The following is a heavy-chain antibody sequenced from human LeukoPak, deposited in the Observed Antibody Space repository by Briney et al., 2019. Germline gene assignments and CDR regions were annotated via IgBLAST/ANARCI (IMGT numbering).Heavy chain of an antibody. V-gene: IGHV3-15*07. CDR1: GFSFSDTW. J-gene: IGHJ4*02. D-gene: IGHD6-6*01. CDR2: IKRKTDDGTT. CDR3: AKDLMKYSSSSGGDYFDY. Sequence: PGRSLRLSCAASGFSFSDTWMNWVRQAPGKGLEWVGLIKRKTDDGTTDYAAPEKGRFTISRDDSKNTLYLQMNSLKTEDTAVYYCAKDLMKYSSSSGGDYFDYWGQGTLVTVSS.